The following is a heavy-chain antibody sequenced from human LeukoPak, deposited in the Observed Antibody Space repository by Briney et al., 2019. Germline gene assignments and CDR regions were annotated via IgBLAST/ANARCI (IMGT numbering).Heavy chain of an antibody. J-gene: IGHJ4*02. CDR1: GGSISSGSYY. CDR3: ARGSGDFDH. V-gene: IGHV4-61*02. CDR2: IYLRGST. Sequence: PSETLSLTCTVSGGSISSGSYYWSWIRQPAGKALEWIGRIYLRGSTNYNPSLKSRVTMSVDTSKNQFSLNLSSVTAADTAVYYCARGSGDFDHWGQGTLVTVSS.